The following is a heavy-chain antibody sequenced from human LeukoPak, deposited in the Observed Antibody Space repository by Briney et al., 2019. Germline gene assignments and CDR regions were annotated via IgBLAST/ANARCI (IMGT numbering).Heavy chain of an antibody. V-gene: IGHV3-30-3*01. D-gene: IGHD2-2*01. CDR1: GFTFSRTS. Sequence: PGGSLRLSCAASGFTFSRTSMHWVRQSPGKGLEWVAVISFDGGTKYYADSVKGRFTISRDNSKNTLYLLMNSLRAEDTAVYYCARDASDLVVPAATEFDYWGQGTLVTVSS. CDR2: ISFDGGTK. J-gene: IGHJ4*02. CDR3: ARDASDLVVPAATEFDY.